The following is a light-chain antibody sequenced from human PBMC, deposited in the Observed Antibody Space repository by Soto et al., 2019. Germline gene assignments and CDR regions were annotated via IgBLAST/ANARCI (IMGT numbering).Light chain of an antibody. CDR1: QNIDHW. CDR3: QRYNSNSRT. CDR2: DAS. Sequence: DIPMTQSPSTLAASVGDRVTIACRASQNIDHWLAWYQLKPGKAAKFLIYDASILESGVPSRFSGSGSGTEFTLTISSLQPDDFATYYCQRYNSNSRTFGQGTRVELK. V-gene: IGKV1-5*01. J-gene: IGKJ1*01.